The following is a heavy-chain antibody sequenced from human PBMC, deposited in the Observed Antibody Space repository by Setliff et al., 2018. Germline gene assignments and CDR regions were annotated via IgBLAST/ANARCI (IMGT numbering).Heavy chain of an antibody. CDR2: IIATVGGV. V-gene: IGHV1-69*13. Sequence: SVKVSCKTSGGTFSDNAMSWVRQAPGQGPEWMGGIIATVGGVSYAQKFQGRVTITADESTTTVYMELSSLTSEDTAMYFCVSLRGDGYNYFDYWGQGTLVTVSS. CDR1: GGTFSDNA. CDR3: VSLRGDGYNYFDY. J-gene: IGHJ4*02. D-gene: IGHD5-12*01.